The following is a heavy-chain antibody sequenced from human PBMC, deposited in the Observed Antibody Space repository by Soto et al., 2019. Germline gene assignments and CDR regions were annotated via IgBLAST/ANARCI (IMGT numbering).Heavy chain of an antibody. CDR2: TWYDESIK. V-gene: IGHV3-33*01. D-gene: IGHD1-26*01. CDR1: GFTFSDYG. CDR3: ARDNSAGAGENWFDP. Sequence: QAQLVESGGGVVQPGTSLRLSCAASGFTFSDYGMHWVRQAPGKGLEWVALTWYDESIKVYADSVKGRFTISRDNSKNTLYLQMNKLRPEDTAVYFCARDNSAGAGENWFDPWGQGTLVTVSS. J-gene: IGHJ5*02.